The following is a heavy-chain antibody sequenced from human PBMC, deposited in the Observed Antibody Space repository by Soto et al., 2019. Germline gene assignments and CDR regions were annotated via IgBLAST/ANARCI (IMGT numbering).Heavy chain of an antibody. J-gene: IGHJ5*02. D-gene: IGHD6-13*01. CDR2: IYNSGST. Sequence: SETLSLTCTFSSGSVSSYYWSGIRQPPGKGLEWIGRIYNSGSTSYNPSLKSRVTMSINTAKNQLSLKLSSVTAADTAVYYCARAHDNTWYPLGSWGQGTLVTVSS. CDR1: SGSVSSYY. V-gene: IGHV4-4*07. CDR3: ARAHDNTWYPLGS.